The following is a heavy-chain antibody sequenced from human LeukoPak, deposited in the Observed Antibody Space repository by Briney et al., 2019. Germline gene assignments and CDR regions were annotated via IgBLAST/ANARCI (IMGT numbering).Heavy chain of an antibody. V-gene: IGHV3-23*01. Sequence: PGGSLRLSCAASGLAFSSYAMSWVRQAPGKGLEWVSTISVASNTFYADSVKGRFTISKDNSRNTLYLQMTSLRADDTAVYYRAKLCSRVRGAFDIWGQGTMVTVSS. CDR1: GLAFSSYA. CDR3: AKLCSRVRGAFDI. D-gene: IGHD6-13*01. CDR2: ISVASNT. J-gene: IGHJ3*02.